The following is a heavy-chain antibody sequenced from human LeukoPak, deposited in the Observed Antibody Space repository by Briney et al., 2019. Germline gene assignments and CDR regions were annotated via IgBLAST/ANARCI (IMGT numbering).Heavy chain of an antibody. V-gene: IGHV5-51*01. J-gene: IGHJ1*01. CDR2: IHPGDSDS. CDR1: GYSFASYW. Sequence: GESLKISCKGYGYSFASYWIGWVRQMPGKGLEWLGIIHPGDSDSRYSPSFEGQVTISADKSIRTAYLQWNSLKASDTAMYYCARGDSSGTTEYFQHWGQGTLVTVSS. D-gene: IGHD3-22*01. CDR3: ARGDSSGTTEYFQH.